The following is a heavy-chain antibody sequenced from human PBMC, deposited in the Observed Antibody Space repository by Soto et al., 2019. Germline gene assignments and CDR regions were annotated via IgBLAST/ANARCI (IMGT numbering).Heavy chain of an antibody. Sequence: SVKVSCKASGGTFSSYAISWVRQAPGQGLEWMGGIIPIFGTANYAQKFQGRVTITADESTSTAYMELSSLRSEDTAVYYCASARIVGATTTDYWGQGTLVTVSS. D-gene: IGHD1-26*01. CDR2: IIPIFGTA. V-gene: IGHV1-69*13. J-gene: IGHJ4*02. CDR1: GGTFSSYA. CDR3: ASARIVGATTTDY.